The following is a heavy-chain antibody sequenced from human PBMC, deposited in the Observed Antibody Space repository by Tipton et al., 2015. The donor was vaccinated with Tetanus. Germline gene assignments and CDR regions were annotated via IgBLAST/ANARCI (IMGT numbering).Heavy chain of an antibody. V-gene: IGHV4-4*07. CDR1: GGSISSYY. Sequence: TLSLTCTVSGGSISSYYWSWIRQPAGKGLEWIGRIYTSGSTNYNPSLKSRVTMSLDTSKNQFPLKLSSVTAADTAVYYCARVRRGATTDLDYWGQGTLVTVSS. CDR2: IYTSGST. J-gene: IGHJ4*02. CDR3: ARVRRGATTDLDY. D-gene: IGHD5-12*01.